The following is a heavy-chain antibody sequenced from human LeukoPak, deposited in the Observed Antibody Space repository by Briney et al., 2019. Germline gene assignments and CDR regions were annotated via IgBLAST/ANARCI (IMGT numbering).Heavy chain of an antibody. V-gene: IGHV3-23*01. Sequence: GGSLRLSCGASGVTFSRNAMSSVRQAPGNGLQWVSQIDGSGRAIYYADSVRGRFTISIDNSKNTLFLEMNSLRAEDTAVYYCALHGGDARLTKLRGVVIHSFHYWGQGTLVTVSS. D-gene: IGHD3-10*01. CDR2: IDGSGRAI. J-gene: IGHJ4*02. CDR3: ALHGGDARLTKLRGVVIHSFHY. CDR1: GVTFSRNA.